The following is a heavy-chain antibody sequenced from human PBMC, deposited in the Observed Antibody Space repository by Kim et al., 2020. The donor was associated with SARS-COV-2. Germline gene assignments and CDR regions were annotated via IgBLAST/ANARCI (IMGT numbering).Heavy chain of an antibody. CDR3: AGEGAYYSLSRGWFNP. J-gene: IGHJ5*02. CDR2: IKQDGSEK. CDR1: GFTFSSYW. D-gene: IGHD2-21*01. V-gene: IGHV3-7*03. Sequence: GGSLRLFCAASGFTFSSYWMSWVRQAPGKGLEWVANIKQDGSEKYYVDSVKGRFTISRDNAKNSLYLQMNSLRAEDTAVYYCAGEGAYYSLSRGWFNPWGQGTLVTVSA.